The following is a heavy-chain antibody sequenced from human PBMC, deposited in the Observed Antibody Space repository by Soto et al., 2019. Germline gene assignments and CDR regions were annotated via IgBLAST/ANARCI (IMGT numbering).Heavy chain of an antibody. Sequence: QVQLVQSGAEVKKPGASVKVSCKASGYTFTSDNIHWVRQAPGQGLEWMGIINPSSGSTTYAQTCEGRVTMTRDTSTSTANMELSSLRSEDTAVYYCARDEQNIMVKWFDPWGQGTMVTVSS. CDR2: INPSSGST. D-gene: IGHD2-21*01. CDR3: ARDEQNIMVKWFDP. V-gene: IGHV1-46*01. CDR1: GYTFTSDN. J-gene: IGHJ5*02.